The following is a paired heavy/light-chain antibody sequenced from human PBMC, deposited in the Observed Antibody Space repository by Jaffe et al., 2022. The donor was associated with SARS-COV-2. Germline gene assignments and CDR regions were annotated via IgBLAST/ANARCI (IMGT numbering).Light chain of an antibody. J-gene: IGLJ1*01. CDR1: SRDVGAYDH. CDR2: DVT. V-gene: IGLV2-14*03. CDR3: SSYSNFNTLNYV. Sequence: QSALAQPASVSGSPGQSITISCIGSSRDVGAYDHVSWYQQHPGKAPKVMIYDVTSRPSGVSNRFSGSKSGVTASLTISGLRAEDEAEYSCSSYSNFNTLNYVFGTGTKVTVL.
Heavy chain of an antibody. D-gene: IGHD3-10*01. CDR1: GFSLTTSGVG. V-gene: IGHV2-5*02. CDR2: IFWDDDK. J-gene: IGHJ4*02. Sequence: QITLKESGPTLVEPTQTLTLTCTFSGFSLTTSGVGVGWIRQPPGKALEWLALIFWDDDKRYSPSLRSRLTITKDTSSKQVVLTMTNLDPVDTATYYCVYRSPSYLLEFGGPGTLVTVSS. CDR3: VYRSPSYLLEF.